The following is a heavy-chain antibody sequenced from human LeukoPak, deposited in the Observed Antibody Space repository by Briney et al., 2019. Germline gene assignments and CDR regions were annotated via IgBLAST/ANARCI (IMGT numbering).Heavy chain of an antibody. J-gene: IGHJ5*02. CDR1: GFTFSSSW. Sequence: QSGGSLRLSCAASGFTFSSSWMHWVRQAPGEGLVWVSRINSDGSSTTYADSVKGRFTISRDNAKNTLYLQMNSLRAEDTAVYYCARVQYYGSGSYYNWFDPWGQGTLVTVSS. D-gene: IGHD3-10*01. CDR3: ARVQYYGSGSYYNWFDP. V-gene: IGHV3-74*01. CDR2: INSDGSST.